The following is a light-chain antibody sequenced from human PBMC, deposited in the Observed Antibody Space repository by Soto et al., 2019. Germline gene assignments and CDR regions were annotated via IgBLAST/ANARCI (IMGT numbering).Light chain of an antibody. J-gene: IGKJ5*01. CDR3: QQTFNSPIT. V-gene: IGKV1-39*01. CDR1: LSIYRY. Sequence: DIELTQSPSSLSASVGDRVIITCRASLSIYRYLHWYHHQPGKGPKVLIYGASSLQSGVSSRFSGSGSGTDFTLTISSVRPEDLGSYYCQQTFNSPITFGQGTRLEIK. CDR2: GAS.